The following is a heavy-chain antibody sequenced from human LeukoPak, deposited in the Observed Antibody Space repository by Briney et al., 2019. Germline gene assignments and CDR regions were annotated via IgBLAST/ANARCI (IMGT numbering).Heavy chain of an antibody. CDR1: GYTFTSYG. Sequence: ASVKVSCKASGYTFTSYGISWVRQAPGQGLEWMGWISAYNGNTNYAQKLQGRVTMTTDTSTSTAYMELRSLRSDDTAVYYCARVGPYYYDSSGGSLRDYWGQGTLVTVSS. J-gene: IGHJ4*02. CDR2: ISAYNGNT. D-gene: IGHD3-22*01. CDR3: ARVGPYYYDSSGGSLRDY. V-gene: IGHV1-18*01.